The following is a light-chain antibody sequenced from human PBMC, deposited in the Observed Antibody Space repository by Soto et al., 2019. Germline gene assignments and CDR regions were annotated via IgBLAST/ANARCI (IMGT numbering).Light chain of an antibody. V-gene: IGLV2-8*01. J-gene: IGLJ1*01. CDR3: SSYAGSNNFEV. CDR1: SSDVGAYNY. Sequence: QSALTQPPSASGSPGQSVTISCTGTSSDVGAYNYVSWYQQHPGKAPKLVIYEVTKRPSGVPDRFSGSKSGNTASLTVSGLQAEDEADYYCSSYAGSNNFEVFGTGTKVT. CDR2: EVT.